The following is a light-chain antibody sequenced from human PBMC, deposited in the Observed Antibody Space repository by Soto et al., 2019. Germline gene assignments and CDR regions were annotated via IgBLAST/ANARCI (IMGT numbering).Light chain of an antibody. CDR2: DAS. CDR3: QQYNSYST. J-gene: IGKJ2*01. V-gene: IGKV1-5*01. CDR1: QSISSW. Sequence: DIPMTQSPSTLSASVGDRVTITCRASQSISSWLAWYQQKPGKAPKLLIYDASSLESGVPSRFSGSGSGKEFTLTISSMQPDDFATYYCQQYNSYSTFGQGTKLEIK.